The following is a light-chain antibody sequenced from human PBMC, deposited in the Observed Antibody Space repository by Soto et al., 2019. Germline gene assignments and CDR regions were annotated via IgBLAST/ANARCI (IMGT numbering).Light chain of an antibody. CDR2: GSS. J-gene: IGKJ1*01. CDR1: QNIRSNY. V-gene: IGKV3-20*01. CDR3: QQYGSSPSWT. Sequence: VLTQSPGTLSLSPGQRATLSCRASQNIRSNYVAWYQQKPGQAPRLLIFGSSSTATGIPDRFSASGSGTDFTLTISRLEPKDFAVYYCQQYGSSPSWTFGQGTKVDIK.